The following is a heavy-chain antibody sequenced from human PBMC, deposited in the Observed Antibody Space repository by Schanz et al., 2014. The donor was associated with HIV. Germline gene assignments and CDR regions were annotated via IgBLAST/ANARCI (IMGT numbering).Heavy chain of an antibody. CDR2: ISYDGSNK. V-gene: IGHV3-30*03. CDR3: ARSSDYYYGMDV. Sequence: QVQLVESGGGVVQPGRSLRLSCAGSGLTFSSYGMHWVRQAPGKGLEWVAVISYDGSNKYYADSVKGRFTISRDNSKNTLYLQMNSLRAEDTAVYYCARSSDYYYGMDVWGQGSLVTVSS. CDR1: GLTFSSYG. J-gene: IGHJ6*02.